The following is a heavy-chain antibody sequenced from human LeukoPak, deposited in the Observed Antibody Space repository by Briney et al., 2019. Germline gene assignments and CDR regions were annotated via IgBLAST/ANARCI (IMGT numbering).Heavy chain of an antibody. Sequence: GESLQISCKGSGYSFTNYWIGWVRQLPGKGLEWMGIIHPGDSGTRYSPSFQGQVTMSVDGSITTAYLQWSSLRASDSAIYYCARGGTYRYGSSDYWGQGTLVTVSS. D-gene: IGHD5-18*01. J-gene: IGHJ4*02. CDR2: IHPGDSGT. CDR1: GYSFTNYW. V-gene: IGHV5-51*01. CDR3: ARGGTYRYGSSDY.